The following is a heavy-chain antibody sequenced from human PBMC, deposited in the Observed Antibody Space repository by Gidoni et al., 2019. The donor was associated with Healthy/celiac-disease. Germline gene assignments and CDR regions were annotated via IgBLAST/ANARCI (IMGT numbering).Heavy chain of an antibody. D-gene: IGHD6-13*01. V-gene: IGHV2-26*01. J-gene: IGHJ5*02. CDR1: GFSLSNARMG. Sequence: QVTLKESGPVLVTPTETLTLTCTVSGFSLSNARMGVSWIRQPPGKALEWLAHIFSNDEKSYSTSLKSRLTISKDTSKSQVVLTMTNMDPVDTATYYCARIRRFEQQLVYNWFDPWGQGTLVTVSS. CDR3: ARIRRFEQQLVYNWFDP. CDR2: IFSNDEK.